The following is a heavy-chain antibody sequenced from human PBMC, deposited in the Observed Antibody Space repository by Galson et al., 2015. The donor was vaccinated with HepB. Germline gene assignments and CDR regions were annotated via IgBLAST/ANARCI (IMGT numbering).Heavy chain of an antibody. V-gene: IGHV3-23*01. Sequence: SLRLSCAASGFTFSSYAMSWVRQAPGKGLEWVSAISGSGGSTYYAGSVKGRFTISRDNSKNTLYLQMNSLRAEDTAVYYCAKDLGGRITMVRGVIQIRNDAFDIWGQGTMVTVSS. CDR2: ISGSGGST. CDR3: AKDLGGRITMVRGVIQIRNDAFDI. J-gene: IGHJ3*02. CDR1: GFTFSSYA. D-gene: IGHD3-10*01.